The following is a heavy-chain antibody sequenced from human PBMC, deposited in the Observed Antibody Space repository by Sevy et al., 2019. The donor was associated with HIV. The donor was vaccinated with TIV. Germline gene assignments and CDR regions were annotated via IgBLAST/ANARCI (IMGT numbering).Heavy chain of an antibody. D-gene: IGHD1-26*01. CDR2: ISFDGSTT. V-gene: IGHV3-74*01. CDR3: AREVGRGHDY. Sequence: GGSLRLSCAASGFSCRNYWMHWVRQAPGKGLVWVSRISFDGSTTTYADSVKGRFTISRDNAKNTLYLQMNSLRAEDTAVYYCAREVGRGHDYWGQGTLVTVSS. J-gene: IGHJ4*02. CDR1: GFSCRNYW.